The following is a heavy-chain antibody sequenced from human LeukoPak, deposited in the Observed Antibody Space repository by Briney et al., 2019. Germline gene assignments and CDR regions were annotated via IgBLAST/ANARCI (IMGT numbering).Heavy chain of an antibody. CDR2: ISLSRLT. V-gene: IGHV4-4*02. Sequence: SGTLSLTCGVSGGSISNTNWWSWVRQPPGQGLEWIGEISLSRLTNYNPSLKSRVTVSLDKSKNHLSLNLTSVTAADTAVYYCSRENGAFPPFGYWGQGTLVTVLS. J-gene: IGHJ4*02. CDR3: SRENGAFPPFGY. CDR1: GGSISNTNW. D-gene: IGHD2-8*01.